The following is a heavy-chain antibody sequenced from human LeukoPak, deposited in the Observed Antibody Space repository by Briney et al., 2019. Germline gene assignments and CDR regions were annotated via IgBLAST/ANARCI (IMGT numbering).Heavy chain of an antibody. J-gene: IGHJ4*02. D-gene: IGHD2-15*01. CDR3: AKDGYCSGGSCYANFFDR. CDR1: GFSFLHYG. CDR2: ILSDGSKE. Sequence: GRSLRLSCAASGFSFLHYGMHWVRQAPGKGLEWVAFILSDGSKEYYADSVKGRFTISRDNSKNTLYLHVNSPRAEDTAVFFCAKDGYCSGGSCYANFFDRWGQGTLVTVPS. V-gene: IGHV3-30*18.